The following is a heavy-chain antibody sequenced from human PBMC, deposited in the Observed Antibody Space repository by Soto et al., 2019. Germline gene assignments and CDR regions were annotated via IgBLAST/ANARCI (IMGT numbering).Heavy chain of an antibody. D-gene: IGHD3-10*01. CDR2: ISGSGGTT. J-gene: IGHJ4*02. CDR1: GCTFSNYA. V-gene: IGHV3-23*01. Sequence: EVQLFESGGGLVQPGRSLRLSCAASGCTFSNYAMSWVRQAPGQGLDWVSAISGSGGTTYYADSGKARFTISRDNSKTTLFLQIDRLRAEDAAVYYRARFFFGTGPNGGWPWAFHYWGQGTLVPVSS. CDR3: ARFFFGTGPNGGWPWAFHY.